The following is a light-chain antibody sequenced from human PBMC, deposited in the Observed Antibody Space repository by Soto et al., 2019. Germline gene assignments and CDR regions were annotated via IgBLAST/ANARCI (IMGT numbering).Light chain of an antibody. CDR3: QQYYSTPTWT. V-gene: IGKV4-1*01. CDR2: WAS. J-gene: IGKJ1*01. Sequence: DIVMTQSPDSLALSLGERATINCKSTQSILYSSNNKNYLAWYQQKPGQPPKLLIYWASTRESGVPARFSGSGSGTDFTLTISSLQAEDVAVYYCQQYYSTPTWTFGQGTKVEIK. CDR1: QSILYSSNNKNY.